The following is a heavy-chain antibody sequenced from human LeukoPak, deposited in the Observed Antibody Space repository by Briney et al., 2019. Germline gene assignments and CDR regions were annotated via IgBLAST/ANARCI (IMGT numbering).Heavy chain of an antibody. J-gene: IGHJ6*02. CDR1: GFTVSSNY. Sequence: GGSLRLSCAASGFTVSSNYTSWVRQAPGKGLEWVSVIYSGGSTYYADSVKGRFTISRDNSKNTLYLQMNSLRAEDTAVYYCARAYYDFWSGYHLNYYYYGMDVWGQGTTVTVSS. V-gene: IGHV3-66*01. CDR3: ARAYYDFWSGYHLNYYYYGMDV. CDR2: IYSGGST. D-gene: IGHD3-3*01.